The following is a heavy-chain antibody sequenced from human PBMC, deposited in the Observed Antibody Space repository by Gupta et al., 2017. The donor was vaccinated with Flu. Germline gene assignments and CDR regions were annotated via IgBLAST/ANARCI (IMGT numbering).Heavy chain of an antibody. CDR2: ISWNSGSI. CDR3: AKDVTSGDYVWSVHTN. CDR1: GFTFDDYA. Sequence: EVQLVESGGGLVQPGRSLRLSCAASGFTFDDYAMHWVRQAPGKGLEWVSGISWNSGSIGYAYSGKGRFTISRDNAKNSLYLQMNSLRAEDTALYYCAKDVTSGDYVWSVHTNWGQGTLVTVSS. J-gene: IGHJ4*02. D-gene: IGHD4-17*01. V-gene: IGHV3-9*01.